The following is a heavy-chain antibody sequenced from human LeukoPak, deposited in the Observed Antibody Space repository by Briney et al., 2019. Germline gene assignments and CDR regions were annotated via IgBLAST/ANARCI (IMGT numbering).Heavy chain of an antibody. Sequence: GGSLRLPCTASGFTFSDYDMNWVRLAPGKGLEWVSSISGRSSHMHYTDSAKGRFTISRDNAKNSLYLQMNSLRAEDTAVYYCARAFPPLRTSAAGDFWGQGTPVTVSS. D-gene: IGHD6-25*01. J-gene: IGHJ4*02. V-gene: IGHV3-21*06. CDR1: GFTFSDYD. CDR3: ARAFPPLRTSAAGDF. CDR2: ISGRSSHM.